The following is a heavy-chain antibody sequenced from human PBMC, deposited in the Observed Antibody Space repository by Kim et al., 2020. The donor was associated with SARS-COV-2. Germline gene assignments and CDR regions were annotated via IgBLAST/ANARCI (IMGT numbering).Heavy chain of an antibody. V-gene: IGHV5-51*01. CDR3: ARLGHDAFDI. CDR2: DT. Sequence: DTRYTPSLQGQVTISADKSISTAYLQWSSLKASDTAMYYCARLGHDAFDIWGQGTMVTVSS. J-gene: IGHJ3*02.